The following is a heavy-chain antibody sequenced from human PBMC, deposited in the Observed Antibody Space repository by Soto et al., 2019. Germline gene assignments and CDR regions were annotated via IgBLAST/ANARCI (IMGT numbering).Heavy chain of an antibody. CDR1: GYTFTSCG. CDR3: ARDLSKGLDV. Sequence: QVHLVQSGAEVKKPGASVKVSCKASGYTFTSCGMSWVRQAAGQGLGWMGLINTYNGNTNYPQNFQGRITMTTDTSTGTVYMELRTLTSDDTALYYCARDLSKGLDVWGQGTTVTVSS. J-gene: IGHJ6*02. CDR2: INTYNGNT. V-gene: IGHV1-18*01.